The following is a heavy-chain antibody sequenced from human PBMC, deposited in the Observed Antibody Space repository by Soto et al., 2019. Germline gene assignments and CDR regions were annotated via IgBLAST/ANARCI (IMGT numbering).Heavy chain of an antibody. CDR3: TKARLWGGDAYNSYYYNAMDV. V-gene: IGHV3-9*01. J-gene: IGHJ6*02. CDR2: IRWNSGRI. Sequence: QLVESGGGLVQPGMSLRLSCAASGFTFDDYAMYWVRQVPGKGLEWVSGIRWNSGRIGYADSVKGRFTISRDNAKNSLYLQMNSLRPEDTALYYCTKARLWGGDAYNSYYYNAMDVWGQGTTVTVSS. D-gene: IGHD3-16*01. CDR1: GFTFDDYA.